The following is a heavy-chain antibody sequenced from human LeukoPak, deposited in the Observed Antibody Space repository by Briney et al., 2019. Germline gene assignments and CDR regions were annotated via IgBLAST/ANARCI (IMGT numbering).Heavy chain of an antibody. CDR3: TLYNY. V-gene: IGHV1-3*03. CDR2: INPGNGDT. CDR1: GYSFTSQD. D-gene: IGHD2-2*02. J-gene: IGHJ4*02. Sequence: ASVKVSCKTSGYSFTSQDMHWVRQAPGQSLEWMGCINPGNGDTKYSQEFQGRVTITRDTSAATAYMELSSLRSDDMAVYYCTLYNYWGQGTLVTVSS.